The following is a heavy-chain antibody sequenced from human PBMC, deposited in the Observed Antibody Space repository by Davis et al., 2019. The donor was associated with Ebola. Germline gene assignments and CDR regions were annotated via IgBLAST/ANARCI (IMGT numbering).Heavy chain of an antibody. CDR3: ARVRWFGELLGYYYGMDV. V-gene: IGHV3-11*06. CDR2: ISSSSSYT. Sequence: GESLKISCAASGFTFSDYYMSWIRQAPGKGLEWVSYISSSSSYTNYADSVKGRFTISRDNAKNSLYLQMNSLRAEDTAVYYCARVRWFGELLGYYYGMDVWGQGTTVTVSS. J-gene: IGHJ6*02. CDR1: GFTFSDYY. D-gene: IGHD3-10*01.